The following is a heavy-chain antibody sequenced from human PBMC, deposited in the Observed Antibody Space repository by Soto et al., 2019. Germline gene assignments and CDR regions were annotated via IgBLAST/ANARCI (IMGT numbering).Heavy chain of an antibody. CDR1: GYTFTNYA. D-gene: IGHD2-2*01. CDR2: INAGNGNT. J-gene: IGHJ6*03. Sequence: GASVKVSCKASGYTFTNYAVHWVRQAPGQRLEWMGWINAGNGNTRFSQNLQGRVTITRDTSARTVYMELSSLSFEDTAVYFCARGHLAVVPVASWFYYMDVWGKGTTVTVSS. V-gene: IGHV1-3*01. CDR3: ARGHLAVVPVASWFYYMDV.